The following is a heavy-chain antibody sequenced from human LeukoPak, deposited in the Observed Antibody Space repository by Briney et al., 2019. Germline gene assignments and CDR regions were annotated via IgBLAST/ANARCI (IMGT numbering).Heavy chain of an antibody. CDR3: AKGNLLWFGESGLIDY. J-gene: IGHJ4*02. Sequence: GGSLRLSCAASGFTFGNYDMNWVRQAPGKGLEWVSAISASGNYIYYADSVKGRCTISRDNSRNTLYLQMNSLRAEDTAVYYCAKGNLLWFGESGLIDYWGQGTLVTVSS. CDR1: GFTFGNYD. CDR2: ISASGNYI. V-gene: IGHV3-23*01. D-gene: IGHD3-10*01.